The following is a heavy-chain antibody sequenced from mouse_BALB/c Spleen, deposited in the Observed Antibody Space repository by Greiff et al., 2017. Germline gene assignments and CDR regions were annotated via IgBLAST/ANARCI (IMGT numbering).Heavy chain of an antibody. CDR3: ARWSNYPYAMDY. CDR2: ISSGSSTI. D-gene: IGHD2-5*01. J-gene: IGHJ4*01. V-gene: IGHV5-17*02. CDR1: GFTFSSFG. Sequence: EVHLVESGGGLVQPGGSRKLSCAASGFTFSSFGMHWVRQATEKGLEWVAYISSGSSTIYYADTVKGRFTISRDNPKNTLFLQMTSLRSEDTAMYYCARWSNYPYAMDYWGQGTSVTVSS.